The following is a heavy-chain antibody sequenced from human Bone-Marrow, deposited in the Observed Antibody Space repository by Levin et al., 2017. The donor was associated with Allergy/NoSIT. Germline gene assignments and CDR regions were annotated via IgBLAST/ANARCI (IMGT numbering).Heavy chain of an antibody. CDR3: ASGGIYYGSAFEY. V-gene: IGHV3-20*04. Sequence: GESLKISCAASGFRFDDYGMSWVRQAPGKGLEWVSGINWKGENAGYADSVKGRFTISRDNAKNSLYLQMNSLRAEDTAFYYCASGGIYYGSAFEYWGQGTLVTVSS. D-gene: IGHD3-10*01. J-gene: IGHJ4*02. CDR2: INWKGENA. CDR1: GFRFDDYG.